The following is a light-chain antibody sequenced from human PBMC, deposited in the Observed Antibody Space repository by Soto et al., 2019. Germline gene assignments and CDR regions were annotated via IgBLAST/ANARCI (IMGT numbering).Light chain of an antibody. V-gene: IGLV2-11*01. CDR1: SSDVGGYNY. Sequence: QSALTQPRSVSGSPGQSVTISCTGTSSDVGGYNYVSRYQQHPGKAPKLMIYDVSKRPSGVPDRFSGSKSGNTASLTISGLQAEDEADYYCCSYAGSYNLVFGGGTKLTVL. CDR3: CSYAGSYNLV. CDR2: DVS. J-gene: IGLJ2*01.